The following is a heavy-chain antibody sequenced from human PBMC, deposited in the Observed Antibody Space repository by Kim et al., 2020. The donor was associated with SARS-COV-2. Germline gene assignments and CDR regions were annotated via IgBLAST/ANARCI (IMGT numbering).Heavy chain of an antibody. CDR3: AREGRTYDYSNSDAFDI. CDR1: GFTFSSYA. J-gene: IGHJ3*02. Sequence: GGSLRLSCAASGFTFSSYAMHWVRQAPGKGLEWVAVISYDGSNKYYADSVKGRFTISRDNSKNTLYLQMNSLRAEDTAVYYCAREGRTYDYSNSDAFDIWGQGTMVTVSS. CDR2: ISYDGSNK. V-gene: IGHV3-30-3*01. D-gene: IGHD4-4*01.